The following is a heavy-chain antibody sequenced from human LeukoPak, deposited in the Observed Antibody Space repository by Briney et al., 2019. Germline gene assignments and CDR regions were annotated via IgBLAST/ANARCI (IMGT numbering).Heavy chain of an antibody. CDR3: ARARGYCSSTSCYDAFDI. D-gene: IGHD2-2*01. Sequence: RGSLRLSCAASGFTFSSYDMHWVRQATGKGLEWVSAIGTAGDTYYPGSVKGRFTISRENAKNSLYLQMNSLRAGDTAVYYCARARGYCSSTSCYDAFDIWGQGTMVTVSS. CDR1: GFTFSSYD. CDR2: IGTAGDT. J-gene: IGHJ3*02. V-gene: IGHV3-13*01.